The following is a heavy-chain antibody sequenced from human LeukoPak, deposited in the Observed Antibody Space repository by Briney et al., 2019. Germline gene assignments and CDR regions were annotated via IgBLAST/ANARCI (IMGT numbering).Heavy chain of an antibody. D-gene: IGHD6-19*01. CDR3: ARHDSSFIYSSGWLPFGY. Sequence: SETLSLTCTVSGGSISSYYWSWIRQPPGKGLEWIGYIYYSGSTNYNPSLKSRVTISVDTSKNQFSLKLSSVTAADTAVYYCARHDSSFIYSSGWLPFGYWGQGTLVTVSS. J-gene: IGHJ4*02. CDR2: IYYSGST. V-gene: IGHV4-59*08. CDR1: GGSISSYY.